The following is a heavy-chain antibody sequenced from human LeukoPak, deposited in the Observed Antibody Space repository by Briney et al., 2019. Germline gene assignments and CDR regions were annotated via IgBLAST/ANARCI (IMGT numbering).Heavy chain of an antibody. D-gene: IGHD3-22*01. V-gene: IGHV1-46*01. CDR1: GYTFTSYY. Sequence: GASVKVSCKASGYTFTSYYMHWVRQAPGQGLEWMGIINPSGGSTSYAQKFHGRVTMTRDTSTRTVYMELSSMRSEATAVYYCAAPEFYDSSGYYYWGQGTLVTVSS. CDR3: AAPEFYDSSGYYY. J-gene: IGHJ4*02. CDR2: INPSGGST.